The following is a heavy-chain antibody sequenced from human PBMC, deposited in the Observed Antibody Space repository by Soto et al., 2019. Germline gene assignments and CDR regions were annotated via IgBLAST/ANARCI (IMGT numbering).Heavy chain of an antibody. CDR3: SRGILV. CDR1: GGSMNSGGYC. D-gene: IGHD2-15*01. J-gene: IGHJ4*02. V-gene: IGHV4-31*03. CDR2: ISYGGTT. Sequence: QVQLQESGPGLVKPSQTLSLTCTVSGGSMNSGGYCWNWIRQHPGEGLEWIGCISYGGTTSYNPSLKSRVTISVDTSKNQFSLKLSSGTAADTAVYDCSRGILVWGQGTLITVSS.